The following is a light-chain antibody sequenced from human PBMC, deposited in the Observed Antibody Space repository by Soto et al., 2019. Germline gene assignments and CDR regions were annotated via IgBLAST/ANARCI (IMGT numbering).Light chain of an antibody. J-gene: IGKJ5*01. Sequence: EIVMTQSPGTLSLSPGERATLSCRARQSVSSRLAWYQQKPGQAPRLLISGASSRATGIPDRFSGSGSGTDFTLTISILEPEDFALYYCQHYVERSPITFGQGTRLEIK. CDR3: QHYVERSPIT. CDR2: GAS. CDR1: QSVSSR. V-gene: IGKV3-20*01.